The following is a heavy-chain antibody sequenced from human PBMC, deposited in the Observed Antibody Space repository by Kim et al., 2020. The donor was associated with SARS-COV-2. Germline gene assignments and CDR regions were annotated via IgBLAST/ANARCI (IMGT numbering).Heavy chain of an antibody. D-gene: IGHD3-9*01. CDR3: ARDRQLRYFDPHGAFDI. Sequence: SETLSLTCTVSGGSISSYYWSWIRQPPGKGLEWIGYIYYSGSTNYNPSLKSRVTISVDTSKNQFSLKLSSVTAADTAVYYCARDRQLRYFDPHGAFDIWGQGTMVTVSS. CDR2: IYYSGST. V-gene: IGHV4-59*01. J-gene: IGHJ3*02. CDR1: GGSISSYY.